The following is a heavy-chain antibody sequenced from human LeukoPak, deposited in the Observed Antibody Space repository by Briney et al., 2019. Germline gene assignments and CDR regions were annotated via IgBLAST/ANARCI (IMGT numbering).Heavy chain of an antibody. Sequence: PGGSLRLSCAASGFTFSSFWMSWFRQAPGKGLDWVANIKQDGSEKYYVDSVKGRFTISRANAKNSLHLQMNSLRVEDMAVYYCARDGSGGSSQYNWFDPWGQGTLVTVSS. J-gene: IGHJ5*02. V-gene: IGHV3-7*01. CDR2: IKQDGSEK. D-gene: IGHD1-26*01. CDR3: ARDGSGGSSQYNWFDP. CDR1: GFTFSSFW.